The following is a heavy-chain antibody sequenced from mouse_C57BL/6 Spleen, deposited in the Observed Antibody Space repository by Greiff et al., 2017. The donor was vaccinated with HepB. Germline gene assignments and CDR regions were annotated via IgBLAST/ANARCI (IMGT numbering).Heavy chain of an antibody. J-gene: IGHJ2*01. CDR3: ARSSIYYYGSTYFDY. Sequence: EVHLVESGGGLVQPGGSLSLSCAASGFTFTDYYMSWVRQPPGKALEWLGFIRNKANGYTTEYSASVKGRFTISRDNSQSILYLQMNALRAEDSATYYCARSSIYYYGSTYFDYWGQGTTLTVSS. V-gene: IGHV7-3*01. D-gene: IGHD1-1*01. CDR2: IRNKANGYTT. CDR1: GFTFTDYY.